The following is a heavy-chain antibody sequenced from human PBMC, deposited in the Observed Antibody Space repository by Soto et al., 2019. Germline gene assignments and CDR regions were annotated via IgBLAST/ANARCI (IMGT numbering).Heavy chain of an antibody. CDR1: GFTFSNYP. D-gene: IGHD5-12*01. Sequence: PGGSLRLSCAASGFTFSNYPLHWVRQAPGKGLEWVAVISYDATTKYYADSVKGRFTISRDNSKNTLYLQMNSLRSEDTAVYYCARDPFVEMATIDYYYYGMDVWGQGTTVTVSS. CDR2: ISYDATTK. CDR3: ARDPFVEMATIDYYYYGMDV. V-gene: IGHV3-30*14. J-gene: IGHJ6*02.